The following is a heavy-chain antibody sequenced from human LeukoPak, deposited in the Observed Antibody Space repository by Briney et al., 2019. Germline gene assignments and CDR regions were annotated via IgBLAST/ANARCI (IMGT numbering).Heavy chain of an antibody. V-gene: IGHV4-30-2*01. J-gene: IGHJ5*02. CDR2: IYHSGST. CDR1: GGSISSGGYS. Sequence: SETLSLTCAVSGGSISSGGYSWSWIRQPPGKGLEWIGYIYHSGSTYYNPSLKSRVTISVDRSKNQFSLKLSSVTAADTAVYYCARGGCSSTSCQFDPWGQGTLVIVSS. CDR3: ARGGCSSTSCQFDP. D-gene: IGHD2-2*01.